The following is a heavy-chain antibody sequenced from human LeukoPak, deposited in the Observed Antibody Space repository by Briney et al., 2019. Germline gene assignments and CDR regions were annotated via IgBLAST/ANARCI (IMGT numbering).Heavy chain of an antibody. CDR3: TKGGVVSAFGY. Sequence: PGGSLRLSCAASGFSFGTYAMTWVRQAPGKGLECVSTVSGSGGNTYYTDSVKGRFTISRDNSKNTLFLQVSSLRAEDTALYYCTKGGVVSAFGYWGQGVLVTVSS. J-gene: IGHJ4*02. CDR2: VSGSGGNT. CDR1: GFSFGTYA. D-gene: IGHD3-22*01. V-gene: IGHV3-23*01.